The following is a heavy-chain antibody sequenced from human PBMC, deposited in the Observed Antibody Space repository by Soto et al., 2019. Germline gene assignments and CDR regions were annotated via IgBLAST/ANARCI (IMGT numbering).Heavy chain of an antibody. D-gene: IGHD3-3*01. J-gene: IGHJ4*02. V-gene: IGHV1-18*01. CDR1: GYTFTSYG. CDR3: ARAASHDFWSGYYHLAYFDY. Sequence: GASVKVSCKASGYTFTSYGISCVRPDPGQGLEWMGWISAYNGNTNYAQKLQGRVTMTTDTSTSTAYMELRSLRSDDTAVYYCARAASHDFWSGYYHLAYFDYWGQGTLVTVSS. CDR2: ISAYNGNT.